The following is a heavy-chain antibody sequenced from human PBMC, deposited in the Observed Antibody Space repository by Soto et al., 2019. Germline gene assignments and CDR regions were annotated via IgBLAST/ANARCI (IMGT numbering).Heavy chain of an antibody. D-gene: IGHD2-15*01. CDR2: SYTDGTT. Sequence: QVQLQGSGPGQVKPSETLSLTYTVSGDSISDYFYWSWIRQPAGKGREWIGRSYTDGTTKYNPSLKRRVILSLDKSKNQFALRLSSVTAADTAVYYFAREVRGGFTGIFDQWGRGSRVTVSS. CDR3: AREVRGGFTGIFDQ. J-gene: IGHJ4*02. CDR1: GDSISDYFY. V-gene: IGHV4-4*07.